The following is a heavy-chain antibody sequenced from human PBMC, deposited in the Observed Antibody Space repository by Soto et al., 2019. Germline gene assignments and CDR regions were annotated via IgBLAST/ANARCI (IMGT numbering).Heavy chain of an antibody. Sequence: SETLSLTCTVSGGSISSSSYYWGWIRQPPGKGLEWIGSIYYSGSTYYNPSLKSRVTISVDTSKNQFSLKLSSVTAADTAVYYCARRGHSSSSVENYFDYWGQGTLVTVSS. J-gene: IGHJ4*02. V-gene: IGHV4-39*01. D-gene: IGHD6-6*01. CDR2: IYYSGST. CDR3: ARRGHSSSSVENYFDY. CDR1: GGSISSSSYY.